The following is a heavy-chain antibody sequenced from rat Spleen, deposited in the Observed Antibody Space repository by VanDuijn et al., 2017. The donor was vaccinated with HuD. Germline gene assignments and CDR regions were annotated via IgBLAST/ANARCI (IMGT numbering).Heavy chain of an antibody. V-gene: IGHV5-7*01. D-gene: IGHD5-1*01. CDR1: GFTFSDYK. Sequence: EVQLVESGGGLVQPGRSLKLSCAASGFTFSDYKMAWVRQAPKKGLEWVATFSYDGSRTYYRDSVKGRFTISIDNAKSTLYLQMDSLRSDDTATYYCARHNWDYFDYWGQGVMVTVSS. CDR3: ARHNWDYFDY. CDR2: FSYDGSRT. J-gene: IGHJ2*01.